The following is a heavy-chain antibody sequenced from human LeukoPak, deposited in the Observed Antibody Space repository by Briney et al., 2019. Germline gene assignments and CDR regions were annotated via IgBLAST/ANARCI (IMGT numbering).Heavy chain of an antibody. Sequence: SETLSLPCTVSGGSLSEYYWPWVRQPPGKGLEWIGYIYYSGSTNYNPSLKRRRTISEDTSKPQFSLKLTSVTAADTAVYYCGRLGPGGHGEFDYWGQGTLVTVSS. CDR2: IYYSGST. J-gene: IGHJ4*02. CDR3: GRLGPGGHGEFDY. V-gene: IGHV4-59*01. D-gene: IGHD3-10*01. CDR1: GGSLSEYY.